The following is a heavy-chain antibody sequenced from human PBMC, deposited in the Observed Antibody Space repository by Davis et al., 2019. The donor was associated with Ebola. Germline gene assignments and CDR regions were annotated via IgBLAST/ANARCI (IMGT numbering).Heavy chain of an antibody. CDR3: ARDLGQLVYYGMDV. Sequence: ASVTVSCKASGYTFTSYGISWVRQAPGQGLEWMGWISAYNGNTNYAQKLQGRVTMTTDTSTSTAYMELRSLRSDDTAVYYCARDLGQLVYYGMDVWGQGTTVTVSS. V-gene: IGHV1-18*01. D-gene: IGHD6-6*01. CDR1: GYTFTSYG. CDR2: ISAYNGNT. J-gene: IGHJ6*02.